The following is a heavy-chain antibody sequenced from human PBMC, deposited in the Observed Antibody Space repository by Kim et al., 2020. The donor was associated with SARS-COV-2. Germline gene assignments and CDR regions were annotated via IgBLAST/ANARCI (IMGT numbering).Heavy chain of an antibody. CDR1: GFTFSSAF. V-gene: IGHV3-64*02. CDR3: ARASMGTLDY. D-gene: IGHD7-27*01. J-gene: IGHJ4*02. CDR2: IDGYGGST. Sequence: GGSLRLSCAASGFTFSSAFMYWVRQSPGKALEFVSAIDGYGGSTFYADSVKGRFTISRDNSKNTLYLQMGSLRAEDMAVYYCARASMGTLDYLGQGTLVT.